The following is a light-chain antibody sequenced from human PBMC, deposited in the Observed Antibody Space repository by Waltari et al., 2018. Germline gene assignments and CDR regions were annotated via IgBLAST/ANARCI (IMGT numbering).Light chain of an antibody. J-gene: IGKJ2*01. CDR2: RVS. V-gene: IGKV2-30*02. Sequence: EVVVTQSPLSLPVTLGQAAPISCRSSQSLVHRDGNTHLTWFQQRPGQSPRRLIYRVSKRDSGVPDRFSGSGSGTDFTLKISRVEAEDLGVYYCMQGTHLPYTFGQGTKLDI. CDR1: QSLVHRDGNTH. CDR3: MQGTHLPYT.